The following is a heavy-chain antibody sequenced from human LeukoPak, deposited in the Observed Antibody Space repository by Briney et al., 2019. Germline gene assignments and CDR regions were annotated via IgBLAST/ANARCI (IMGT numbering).Heavy chain of an antibody. J-gene: IGHJ6*02. CDR1: GFTFSSYW. CDR3: ARDLYSSSWYSFHAYYYGMDV. D-gene: IGHD6-13*01. CDR2: IKQDGSEK. Sequence: PGGSLRLSCAASGFTFSSYWMSWVRQAPGKGLEWVANIKQDGSEKYYVDSVKGRFTISRDNAKNSLYLQMNSLRAEDTAVYYCARDLYSSSWYSFHAYYYGMDVWGQGTTVTVSS. V-gene: IGHV3-7*01.